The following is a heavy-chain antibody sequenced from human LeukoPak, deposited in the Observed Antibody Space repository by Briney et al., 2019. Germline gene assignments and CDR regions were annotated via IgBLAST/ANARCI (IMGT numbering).Heavy chain of an antibody. D-gene: IGHD6-19*01. Sequence: ASVKVSCKTSGYTFTNFYMHWVRQAPGQGLEWMGIINPSGGSTSYAQKFQGRVTMTRDTSTSTVYMELSSLRSEDTAVYYCARQVWATAVAVGRAEYYFDYWGQGTLVTVSS. V-gene: IGHV1-46*01. CDR3: ARQVWATAVAVGRAEYYFDY. J-gene: IGHJ4*02. CDR2: INPSGGST. CDR1: GYTFTNFY.